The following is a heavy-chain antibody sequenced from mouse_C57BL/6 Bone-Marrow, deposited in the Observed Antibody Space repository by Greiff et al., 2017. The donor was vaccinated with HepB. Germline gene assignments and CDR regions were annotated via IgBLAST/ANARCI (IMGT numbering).Heavy chain of an antibody. J-gene: IGHJ2*01. CDR3: ARDGAVGDFDY. CDR1: GYSITSGYY. V-gene: IGHV3-6*01. CDR2: ISYDGSN. D-gene: IGHD1-1*01. Sequence: EVKLQQSGPGLVKPSQSLSLTCSVTGYSITSGYYWNWIRQFPGNKLEWMGYISYDGSNNYNPSLKNRISITRDTSKNQFFLKLNSVTTEDTATYYCARDGAVGDFDYWGQGTTLTVSS.